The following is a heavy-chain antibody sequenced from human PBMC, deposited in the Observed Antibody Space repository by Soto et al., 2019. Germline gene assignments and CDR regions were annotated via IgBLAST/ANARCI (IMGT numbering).Heavy chain of an antibody. D-gene: IGHD5-18*01. Sequence: PSETLSLTCTVSGGSISSCVYYGSWIRQHPGKGLEWIGYIYYSGSTYYNPSLKSRVTISVDTSKNQFSLKLSSVTAADTAVYYCARGFLGQGSGDSYGCYYFDYWGQGTLVTVSS. CDR2: IYYSGST. V-gene: IGHV4-31*03. J-gene: IGHJ4*02. CDR1: GGSISSCVYY. CDR3: ARGFLGQGSGDSYGCYYFDY.